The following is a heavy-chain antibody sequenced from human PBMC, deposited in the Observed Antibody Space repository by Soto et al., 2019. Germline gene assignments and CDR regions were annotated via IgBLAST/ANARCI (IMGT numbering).Heavy chain of an antibody. CDR3: ARGAYLNWLAP. V-gene: IGHV3-21*01. Sequence: GGSLRLSCAASGFTFSSYSMNWVRQAPGKGLEWVSSISSTSTYIYYADSVKGRFTISRDNAKNLLYLQMNSLRAEDTAVYYCARGAYLNWLAPWGQGTLVTVSS. CDR1: GFTFSSYS. CDR2: ISSTSTYI. J-gene: IGHJ5*02.